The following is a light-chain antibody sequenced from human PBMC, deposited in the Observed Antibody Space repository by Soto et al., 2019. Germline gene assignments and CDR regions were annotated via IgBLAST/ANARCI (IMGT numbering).Light chain of an antibody. V-gene: IGKV3-20*01. CDR2: GAS. CDR3: QQYGSSPWT. J-gene: IGKJ1*01. CDR1: QSVSSY. Sequence: EIELTQSPGTLSLSPGERATLSCRASQSVSSYLAWYQQKPGQAPRLLIYGASSRATGIPDRFSGSGSGTDFTLTISRLEPEDFAVYYCQQYGSSPWTFGQGTKVDIK.